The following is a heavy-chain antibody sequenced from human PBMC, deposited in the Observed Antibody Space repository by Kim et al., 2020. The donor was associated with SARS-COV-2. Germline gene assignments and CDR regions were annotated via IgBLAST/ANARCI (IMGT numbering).Heavy chain of an antibody. J-gene: IGHJ4*02. CDR3: TTSFYDSSGYLH. D-gene: IGHD3-22*01. CDR2: IKSKTDGGTT. Sequence: GGSLRLSCAASGFTFSNVWMSWVRQAPGKGLEWVGRIKSKTDGGTTDYAAPVKGRFTISRDDSKNTLYLQMSRLDTEDTAVYYCTTSFYDSSGYLHWGQGTLVTVSS. V-gene: IGHV3-15*01. CDR1: GFTFSNVW.